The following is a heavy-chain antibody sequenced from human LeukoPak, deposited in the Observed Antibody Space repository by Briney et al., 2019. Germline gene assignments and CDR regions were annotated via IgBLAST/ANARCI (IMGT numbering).Heavy chain of an antibody. CDR1: GFTFSSYW. CDR2: INSDGSST. V-gene: IGHV3-74*01. D-gene: IGHD4-11*01. CDR3: ARALTVTIDY. Sequence: GGSLRLSCAASGFTFSSYWMHWVRQAPGKGLVWVSHINSDGSSTSYADSVKGRFTISRDNAKNTLYLQMNSLRAEDTAVYYCARALTVTIDYWGQGTLVTVSS. J-gene: IGHJ4*02.